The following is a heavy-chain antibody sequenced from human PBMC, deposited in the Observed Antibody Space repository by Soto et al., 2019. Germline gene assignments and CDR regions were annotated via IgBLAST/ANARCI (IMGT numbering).Heavy chain of an antibody. CDR2: INPNSGGT. Sequence: QVQLVQSGTEVKKPGASVKVSCKASGYTFTGYYMHWVRQAPGQGLEWMGWINPNSGGTNYAQKFQGWVTMTRDTSISTAYMELSRLRSDDTAVYYCARARAYSSSPSYYYYGMDVWGQGTTVTVSS. D-gene: IGHD6-6*01. CDR1: GYTFTGYY. V-gene: IGHV1-2*04. J-gene: IGHJ6*02. CDR3: ARARAYSSSPSYYYYGMDV.